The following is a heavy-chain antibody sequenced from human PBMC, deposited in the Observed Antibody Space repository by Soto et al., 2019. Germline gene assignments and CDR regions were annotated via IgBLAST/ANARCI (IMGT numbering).Heavy chain of an antibody. CDR3: ARVPMITFGGVPAKVGAFDF. J-gene: IGHJ3*01. CDR2: IYYSGST. V-gene: IGHV4-31*03. D-gene: IGHD3-16*01. CDR1: GGSISSGGYY. Sequence: QVQLQESGPGLVKPSQTLSLTCTVSGGSISSGGYYWSWIRQHPGKGLEWIGYIYYSGSTYYNPSLRSRVTISVDTSKYQFSLKLSSVTAADTAVYYCARVPMITFGGVPAKVGAFDFWGQGTMVTVSS.